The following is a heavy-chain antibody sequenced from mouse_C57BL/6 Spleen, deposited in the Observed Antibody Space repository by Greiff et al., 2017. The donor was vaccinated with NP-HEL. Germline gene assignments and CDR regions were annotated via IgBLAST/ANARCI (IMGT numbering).Heavy chain of an antibody. V-gene: IGHV1-22*01. J-gene: IGHJ2*01. CDR2: INPNNGGT. Sequence: EVQLQQSGPELVKPGASVKMSCKASGYTFTDYNMHWVKQSHGKSLEWIGYINPNNGGTSYNQKFKGKATLTVNKSSSTAYMELRSLTSEDSAVYYCARGVNSITTVVATPFDYWGQGTTLTVSS. CDR3: ARGVNSITTVVATPFDY. CDR1: GYTFTDYN. D-gene: IGHD1-1*01.